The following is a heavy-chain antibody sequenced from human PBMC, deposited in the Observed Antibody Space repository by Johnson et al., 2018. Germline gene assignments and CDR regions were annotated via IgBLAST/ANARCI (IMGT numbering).Heavy chain of an antibody. J-gene: IGHJ1*01. Sequence: QEQLLESGGGVVQPGRSLRLSCAASRFTFSSYGMPWVRQAPGTGLEWVARIWYVGSNKYYSDSVKGRFTISRDNSKNTLYLQMNSLRAEDTAVYYCARASVVTSEYFQHWGQGTLVTVSS. V-gene: IGHV3-33*01. CDR3: ARASVVTSEYFQH. CDR2: IWYVGSNK. CDR1: RFTFSSYG. D-gene: IGHD2-21*02.